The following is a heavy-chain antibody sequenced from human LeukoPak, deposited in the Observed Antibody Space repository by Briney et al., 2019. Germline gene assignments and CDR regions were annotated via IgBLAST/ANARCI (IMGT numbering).Heavy chain of an antibody. CDR1: GGSFSGYS. D-gene: IGHD1-26*01. CDR3: ARGDSGSYWEDYYYYMDV. V-gene: IGHV4-34*01. J-gene: IGHJ6*03. CDR2: FNHSGST. Sequence: SETLSLTCAVYGGSFSGYSWTWIRQPPGKGLEWIGEFNHSGSTNYNPSLKSRVTISVDTSKNQFSLKLTSVTAADTAVYYCARGDSGSYWEDYYYYMDVWGKGTTVTISS.